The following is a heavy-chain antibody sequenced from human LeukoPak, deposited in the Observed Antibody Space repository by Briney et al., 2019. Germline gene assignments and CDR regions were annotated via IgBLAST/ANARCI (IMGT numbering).Heavy chain of an antibody. V-gene: IGHV1-18*01. D-gene: IGHD3-3*01. J-gene: IGHJ4*02. CDR2: ISAYNGNT. Sequence: GASVKVSCKASGYTFTSYGISWVRQAPGLGLEWMGWISAYNGNTNYAQKLQGRVTMTTETSTSTAYMELRSLRSDDTAVYYCARDGAEYDFWSDYYTRILGYWGQGTLVTVSS. CDR3: ARDGAEYDFWSDYYTRILGY. CDR1: GYTFTSYG.